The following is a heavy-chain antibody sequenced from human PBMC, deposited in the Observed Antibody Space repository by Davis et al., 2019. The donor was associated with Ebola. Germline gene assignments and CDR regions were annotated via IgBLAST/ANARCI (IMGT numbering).Heavy chain of an antibody. CDR3: ARTYFQDNSGCRPSDY. Sequence: GESLKISCAASGFTFSSYWMTWVRQAPGKGLEWVANIKEDGSDKNYVDSVNGRFTVSRDNARNSCYLQMNSLTAEDTALYNCARTYFQDNSGCRPSDYWGQGTLVTVSS. J-gene: IGHJ4*02. CDR2: IKEDGSDK. D-gene: IGHD3-22*01. V-gene: IGHV3-7*01. CDR1: GFTFSSYW.